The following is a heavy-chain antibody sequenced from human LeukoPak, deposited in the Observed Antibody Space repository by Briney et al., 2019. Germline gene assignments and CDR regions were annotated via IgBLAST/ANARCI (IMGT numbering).Heavy chain of an antibody. Sequence: LAASVKVSCKASGGTFSSYAISWVRQAPGQGLEWMGGIIPIFGAANYAQKFQGRVTITADESTSTAYMELSSLRSEDTAVYYCARGSDAPTYNTAFDIWGQGTMVTVSS. J-gene: IGHJ3*02. D-gene: IGHD1-1*01. V-gene: IGHV1-69*13. CDR2: IIPIFGAA. CDR3: ARGSDAPTYNTAFDI. CDR1: GGTFSSYA.